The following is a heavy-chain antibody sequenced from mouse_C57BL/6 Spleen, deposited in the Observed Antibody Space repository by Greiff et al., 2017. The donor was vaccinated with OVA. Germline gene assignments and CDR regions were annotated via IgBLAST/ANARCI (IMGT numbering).Heavy chain of an antibody. CDR2: IGPGSGST. Sequence: VKLMESGAELVKPGASVKISCKASGYTFTDYYINWVKQRHGQGLEWIGKIGPGSGSTYYNEKFKGKATLTADKSSSTAYMELSSLTSEDSAVDVSAREDDGYEEYYAMAYWGQGTPVTVSS. V-gene: IGHV1-77*01. CDR1: GYTFTDYY. D-gene: IGHD2-2*01. J-gene: IGHJ4*01. CDR3: AREDDGYEEYYAMAY.